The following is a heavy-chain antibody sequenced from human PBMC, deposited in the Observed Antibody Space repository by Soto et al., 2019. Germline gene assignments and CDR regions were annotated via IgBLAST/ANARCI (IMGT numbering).Heavy chain of an antibody. Sequence: ASVKVSCKASGYTFSNHDINWVRQATGQGLEWMGWMSPNSGRTGYAQKFQGRVTMTRNTSSSTAYMELSSLRSDDTAVYYCARGKRYTNDYWGQGTLVTVSS. V-gene: IGHV1-8*01. CDR3: ARGKRYTNDY. J-gene: IGHJ4*02. CDR2: MSPNSGRT. CDR1: GYTFSNHD. D-gene: IGHD2-2*02.